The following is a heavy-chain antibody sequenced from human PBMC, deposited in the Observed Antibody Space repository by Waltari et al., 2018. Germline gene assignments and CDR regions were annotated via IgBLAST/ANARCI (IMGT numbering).Heavy chain of an antibody. CDR3: ARTRYGPDAFDI. D-gene: IGHD3-16*01. V-gene: IGHV4-59*01. CDR2: IYYSGST. CDR1: GGSISSYY. Sequence: QVQLQESGPGLVKPSETLSLTCTVSGGSISSYYWSWIRQPPGKGLEWIGYIYYSGSTNYNPSLKSRVTISVDTSKNHFSLKLSSVTAADTAVYYCARTRYGPDAFDIWGQGTMVTVSS. J-gene: IGHJ3*02.